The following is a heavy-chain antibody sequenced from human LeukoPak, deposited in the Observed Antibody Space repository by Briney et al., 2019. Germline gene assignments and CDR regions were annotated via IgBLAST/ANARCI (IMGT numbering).Heavy chain of an antibody. V-gene: IGHV1-2*02. CDR2: INPNSGGT. CDR3: ARETYYSSGNVYNRIDY. D-gene: IGHD3-10*01. CDR1: GYTFTGYY. J-gene: IGHJ4*02. Sequence: ASVKVSCKASGYTFTGYYMHWVRQAPGQGLEWMGWINPNSGGTNYAQKFQGRVTMTRDTSISTAYMELSRLTSDDTAVYFCARETYYSSGNVYNRIDYWGQGTLVTVSS.